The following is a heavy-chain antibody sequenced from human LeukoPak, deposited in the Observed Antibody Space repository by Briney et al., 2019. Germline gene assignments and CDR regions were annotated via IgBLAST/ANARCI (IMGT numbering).Heavy chain of an antibody. CDR1: GFTFSSYA. J-gene: IGHJ4*02. Sequence: GGSLRLSCSASGFTFSSYAMICVRPPPGRGREWVSRSGSGGDTYYGEPVKGRFTSSRDNSKNTLYLQMNSLRAEDTAVYYCAKARGAAYGTYYFDYWGQGTLVTVSS. V-gene: IGHV3-23*01. D-gene: IGHD1-1*01. CDR2: RSGSGGDT. CDR3: AKARGAAYGTYYFDY.